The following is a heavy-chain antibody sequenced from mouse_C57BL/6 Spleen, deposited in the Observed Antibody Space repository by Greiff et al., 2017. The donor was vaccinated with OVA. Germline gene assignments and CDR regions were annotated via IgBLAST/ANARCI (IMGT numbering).Heavy chain of an antibody. D-gene: IGHD2-4*01. CDR2: IYPGSGST. CDR3: AREGGLRRWFDY. J-gene: IGHJ3*01. Sequence: QVQLQQPGAELVKPGASVKMSCKASGYTFTSYWITWVKQRPGQGLEWIGDIYPGSGSTNYNEKFKSKATLTVDTSSSTAYMQLSSLTSEDSAVYYCAREGGLRRWFDYWGQGTLVTVSA. V-gene: IGHV1-55*01. CDR1: GYTFTSYW.